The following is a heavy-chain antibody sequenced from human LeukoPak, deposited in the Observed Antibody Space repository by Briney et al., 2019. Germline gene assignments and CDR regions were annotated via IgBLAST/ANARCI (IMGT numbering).Heavy chain of an antibody. Sequence: PGRSLRLSCAASGFTFDDYAIHWVRHAPGKGLEWVSGISWNSGSIGYADSVKGRFTISRDNAKNSLYLQMNSLRAEDTALYYCAKEFDTAMAIDYWGQGTLVTVSS. CDR2: ISWNSGSI. CDR1: GFTFDDYA. D-gene: IGHD5-18*01. V-gene: IGHV3-9*01. CDR3: AKEFDTAMAIDY. J-gene: IGHJ4*02.